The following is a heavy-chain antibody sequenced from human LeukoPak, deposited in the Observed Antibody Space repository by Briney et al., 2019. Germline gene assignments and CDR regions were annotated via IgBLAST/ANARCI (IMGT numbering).Heavy chain of an antibody. V-gene: IGHV3-23*01. CDR3: AKDKGRGYGSSSGWYYFDY. CDR1: GFTFSGYA. Sequence: PGGSLRLSCAASGFTFSGYAMSWVRQAPGKGLEWVSAISGSGGSTYYADSVKGRFTISRDNSKNTLYLQMNSLRAEDTAVYYCAKDKGRGYGSSSGWYYFDYWGQGTLVTVSS. CDR2: ISGSGGST. J-gene: IGHJ4*02. D-gene: IGHD6-19*01.